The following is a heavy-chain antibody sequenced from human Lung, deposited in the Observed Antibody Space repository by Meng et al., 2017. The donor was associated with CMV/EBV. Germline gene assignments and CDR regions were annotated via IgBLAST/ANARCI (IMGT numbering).Heavy chain of an antibody. Sequence: RGSXRLSCAVSGINSNTYWMHWVRQVPGKGLVWLSRIYSDGISTRYADSVKGRFTISRDNTKSTLYLQMNGLRAEDTAVYYCAREPGRGAFDIWGQGTMVTVSS. V-gene: IGHV3-74*01. CDR1: GINSNTYW. J-gene: IGHJ3*02. CDR3: AREPGRGAFDI. CDR2: IYSDGIST. D-gene: IGHD3-10*01.